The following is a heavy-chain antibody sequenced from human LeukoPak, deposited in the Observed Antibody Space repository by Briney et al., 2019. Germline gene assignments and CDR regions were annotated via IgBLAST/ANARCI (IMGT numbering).Heavy chain of an antibody. D-gene: IGHD6-13*01. V-gene: IGHV3-30*02. Sequence: GGSLRLSCAASGFTFSSHGMHWVRQAPGKGLEWVTFISYDGSNKDYADSVKGRFTISRDNSKNTLYLQVDSLRPEDTAVYYCARGGAAGIHGTDVWGQGAIMTVTS. CDR1: GFTFSSHG. J-gene: IGHJ6*02. CDR2: ISYDGSNK. CDR3: ARGGAAGIHGTDV.